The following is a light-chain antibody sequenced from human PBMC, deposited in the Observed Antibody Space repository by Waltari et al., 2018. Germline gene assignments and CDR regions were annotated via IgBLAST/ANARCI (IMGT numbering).Light chain of an antibody. J-gene: IGLJ3*02. V-gene: IGLV2-14*03. CDR1: SNDVGGYDY. CDR3: SSYSITYTPVGV. CDR2: AVH. Sequence: QSALTQPASVSGSPGQSITISCTGTSNDVGGYDYVSWYQQHPGKAPNLLIYAVHNRPSGVSTRFSGSKSGNTASLTISGLQAEDEADYYCSSYSITYTPVGVFGGGTKVTVL.